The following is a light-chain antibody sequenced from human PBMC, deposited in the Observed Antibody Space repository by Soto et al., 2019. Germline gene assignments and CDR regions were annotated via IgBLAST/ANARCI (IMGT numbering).Light chain of an antibody. CDR2: DVS. CDR3: ISSAGSSIWV. Sequence: QSALTQPPSASGSPGQSVTISCTGTSSDVGTYNYVSWYQQHPGKAPKLMIYDVSKRPSGVPDRFSGSKSGNTASLTVSGLQAEDEADYYCISSAGSSIWVFGGGTKLTVL. CDR1: SSDVGTYNY. V-gene: IGLV2-8*01. J-gene: IGLJ3*02.